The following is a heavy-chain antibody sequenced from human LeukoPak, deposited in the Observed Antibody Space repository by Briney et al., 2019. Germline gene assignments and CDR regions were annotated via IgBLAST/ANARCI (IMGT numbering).Heavy chain of an antibody. Sequence: ASAKVSCKASGYTFTGYYMHWVRQAPGQGLEWMGWINPNSGGTNHAQKFQGRVTMTRDTSISTAYMELSRLRSDDTAVYYCARDSYYDSNGYDYWGQGTLVTVSS. CDR2: INPNSGGT. J-gene: IGHJ4*02. V-gene: IGHV1-2*02. CDR3: ARDSYYDSNGYDY. D-gene: IGHD3-22*01. CDR1: GYTFTGYY.